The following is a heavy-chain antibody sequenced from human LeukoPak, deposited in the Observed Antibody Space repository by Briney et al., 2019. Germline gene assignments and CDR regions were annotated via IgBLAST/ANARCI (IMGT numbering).Heavy chain of an antibody. Sequence: SETLSLTCTVSGGSISSSSYYWGWIRQPPGKGLEWIGSIYYSGSAYYNPSLKSRVTISVDTSKNQFSLKLSSVTAADTAVYYCARALYGDYDYWGQGTLVTVSS. CDR3: ARALYGDYDY. CDR2: IYYSGSA. CDR1: GGSISSSSYY. V-gene: IGHV4-39*07. D-gene: IGHD4-17*01. J-gene: IGHJ4*02.